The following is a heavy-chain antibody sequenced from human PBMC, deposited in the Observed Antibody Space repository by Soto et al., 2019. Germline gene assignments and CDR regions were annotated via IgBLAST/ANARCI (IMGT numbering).Heavy chain of an antibody. CDR1: GFTFNTYA. J-gene: IGHJ3*02. D-gene: IGHD4-17*01. CDR3: AHPRGYGVIDAYDI. V-gene: IGHV3-23*01. CDR2: ISVSYST. Sequence: EGQLLESGGGLVQPGGSLRVSCAASGFTFNTYAMSWVRQAPGKGLEWVSAISVSYSTYYADSAKGRFTISRDNSMNALYLQMNSLRIEDTVVYYCAHPRGYGVIDAYDIWGQGTMVTVSS.